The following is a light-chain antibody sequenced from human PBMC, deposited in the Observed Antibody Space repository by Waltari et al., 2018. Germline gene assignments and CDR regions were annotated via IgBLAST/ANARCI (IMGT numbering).Light chain of an antibody. CDR2: MTG. CDR1: RSNIGVNH. J-gene: IGLJ3*02. CDR3: AVWDDNLCVPA. Sequence: SVLPQSPSASGTPGQTVIISCSGARSNIGVNHVYWYRQVAVLAPNLHIYMTGLLPSRDPGLYSGSKSCAPASLAIGGLRSEDEGDYYCAVWDDNLCVPAFGGGTKLTVL. V-gene: IGLV1-47*01.